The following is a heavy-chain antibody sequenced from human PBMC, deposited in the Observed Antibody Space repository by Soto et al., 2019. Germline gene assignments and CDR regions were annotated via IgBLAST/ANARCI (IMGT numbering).Heavy chain of an antibody. V-gene: IGHV3-23*01. CDR2: ISGSGGST. D-gene: IGHD3-10*01. Sequence: EVQLLESGGGLVQPGGSLRLSCAASGFTFSSYAMSWVRQAPGKGLEWVSAISGSGGSTYYADSVKGRFTISRDNSKNSLYLQMNRLRAEDTAVYYCAKDPVFTMVRGVIITFFDYWGQGTLVTVSS. CDR3: AKDPVFTMVRGVIITFFDY. J-gene: IGHJ4*02. CDR1: GFTFSSYA.